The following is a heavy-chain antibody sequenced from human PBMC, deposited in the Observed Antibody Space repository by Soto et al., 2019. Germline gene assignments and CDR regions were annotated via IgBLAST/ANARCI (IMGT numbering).Heavy chain of an antibody. CDR1: GGIFNSYA. CDR3: AREKFSNGFDP. J-gene: IGHJ5*02. D-gene: IGHD3-3*01. V-gene: IGHV1-69*01. CDR2: IIPIFGSP. Sequence: QVHLVQSGAEVKKPGSSVKVSCKTSGGIFNSYALSWVRQAPGQGPEWMGQIIPIFGSPKYAQKFQGRLTISADESTNTAYMELSSLTSEDTAMYFCAREKFSNGFDPWGQGTQVTVSS.